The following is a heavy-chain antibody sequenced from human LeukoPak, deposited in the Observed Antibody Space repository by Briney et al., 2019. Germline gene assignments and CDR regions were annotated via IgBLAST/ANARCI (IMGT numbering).Heavy chain of an antibody. V-gene: IGHV3-23*01. CDR1: GFTFSSYA. CDR2: ISGSGGST. D-gene: IGHD3-10*01. J-gene: IGHJ4*02. Sequence: GSLRLSCAASGFTFSSYAMSWVRQAPGKGLEWVSAISGSGGSTYYADSVKGRFTISRDNSKNTLYLQMNSLRAEDTAVYYCATDQALWFGELLIPDYWGQGTLVTVSS. CDR3: ATDQALWFGELLIPDY.